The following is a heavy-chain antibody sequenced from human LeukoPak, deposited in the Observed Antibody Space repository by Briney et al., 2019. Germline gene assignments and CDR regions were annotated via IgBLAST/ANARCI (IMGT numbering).Heavy chain of an antibody. Sequence: GGSLRLSCAPSGFTFSSYGIHWVRQAPGKGLEWVAFIRSDGSNKYYADSVKGRFTISRDNSKNTLYLQMKSLRAEDTAVYYCAKGGGYEAQYYYYYLDVWGKGTTVTISS. J-gene: IGHJ6*03. D-gene: IGHD5-12*01. CDR3: AKGGGYEAQYYYYYLDV. CDR1: GFTFSSYG. V-gene: IGHV3-30*02. CDR2: IRSDGSNK.